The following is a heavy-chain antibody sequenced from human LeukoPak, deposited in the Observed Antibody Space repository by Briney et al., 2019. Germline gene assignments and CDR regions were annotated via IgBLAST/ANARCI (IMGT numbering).Heavy chain of an antibody. CDR1: GFTFDDYA. V-gene: IGHV3-9*01. Sequence: GGSLRLSCAASGFTFDDYAMHWVRHAPGKGLEWVSGISWNSGSIGYADSVKGRFTISRDNAKNSLYLQMNSLRAEDTALYYCAKDMSGYSYGPFDYWGQGTLVTVSS. CDR2: ISWNSGSI. J-gene: IGHJ4*02. CDR3: AKDMSGYSYGPFDY. D-gene: IGHD5-18*01.